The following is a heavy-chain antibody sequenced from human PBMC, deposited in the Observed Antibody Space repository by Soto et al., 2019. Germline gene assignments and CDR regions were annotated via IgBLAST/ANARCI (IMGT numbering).Heavy chain of an antibody. Sequence: EVQLLESGGGLEQPGGSLRLSCAASGFNFVNFAMSWVRQAPGKGLEWVSGVSGSGGVTYYEDSVKGRFTISRDNSKNTLYLQMNSLRAEDTAIYYCALSRYSSDSKDYWGQGTLVTVSS. CDR1: GFNFVNFA. CDR2: VSGSGGVT. V-gene: IGHV3-23*01. D-gene: IGHD6-19*01. J-gene: IGHJ4*02. CDR3: ALSRYSSDSKDY.